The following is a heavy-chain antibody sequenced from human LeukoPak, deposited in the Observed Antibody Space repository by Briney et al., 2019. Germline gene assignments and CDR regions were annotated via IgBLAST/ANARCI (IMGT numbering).Heavy chain of an antibody. CDR3: ARRVEMATMGDY. CDR1: GFTFSSYG. D-gene: IGHD5-24*01. V-gene: IGHV3-30*03. Sequence: GGSLRLSCAASGFTFSSYGMHWVRQAPGKGLEWVAVISYDGSNKYYADSVKGRFAISRDNSKNTLYLQMNSLRAEDTAVYYCARRVEMATMGDYWGQGTLVTVSS. CDR2: ISYDGSNK. J-gene: IGHJ4*02.